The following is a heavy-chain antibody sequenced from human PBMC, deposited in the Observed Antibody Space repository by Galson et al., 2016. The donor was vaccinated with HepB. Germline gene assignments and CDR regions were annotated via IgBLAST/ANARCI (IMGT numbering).Heavy chain of an antibody. CDR3: ANLRGFGEAVYNTRRYRSTGYYFYH. V-gene: IGHV3-23*01. Sequence: SLRLSCAASGFNFSTFAMTWVRQAPGKGLEWVSGITVSGINTFYADSVKGRFTVSRDNSKDTLFLHMKSLRVEDTAIYYCANLRGFGEAVYNTRRYRSTGYYFYHWGRGTPVTVSS. D-gene: IGHD3-16*02. J-gene: IGHJ4*02. CDR1: GFNFSTFA. CDR2: ITVSGINT.